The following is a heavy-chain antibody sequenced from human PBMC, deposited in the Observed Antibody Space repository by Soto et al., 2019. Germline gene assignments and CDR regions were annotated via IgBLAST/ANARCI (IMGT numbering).Heavy chain of an antibody. V-gene: IGHV1-2*02. CDR1: GYTFTGYY. Sequence: ASVKVSCKASGYTFTGYYMHWVRQAPGQGLEWMGWINPNSGGTNYAQKFQGRVTMTRDTSISTAYMELSRLRSDDTAVYYCASDSSGWYSDYYSMDVWGQGTTVTVSS. D-gene: IGHD6-19*01. J-gene: IGHJ6*02. CDR3: ASDSSGWYSDYYSMDV. CDR2: INPNSGGT.